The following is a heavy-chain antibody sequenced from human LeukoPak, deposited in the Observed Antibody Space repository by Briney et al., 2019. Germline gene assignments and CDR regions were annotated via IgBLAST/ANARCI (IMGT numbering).Heavy chain of an antibody. J-gene: IGHJ4*02. D-gene: IGHD3-10*01. CDR1: GITLSNYG. CDR3: AKRGVVIRVFLVGFHKEAYYFDS. CDR2: ISDSGGRT. Sequence: GGSLRLSCAVSGITLSNYGMSWVRQVPGKGLEWVAGISDSGGRTNYADSVKGRFTISRDNPKNTLYLQMNNLRAEDTAVYFCAKRGVVIRVFLVGFHKEAYYFDSWGQGALVTVSS. V-gene: IGHV3-23*01.